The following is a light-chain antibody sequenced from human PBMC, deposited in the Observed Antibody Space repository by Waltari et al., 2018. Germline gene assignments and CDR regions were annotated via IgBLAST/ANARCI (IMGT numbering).Light chain of an antibody. J-gene: IGKJ3*01. CDR2: AAS. Sequence: DIQMTQSPSSLSASVGDRVTITCRASQSISSYLNWYPQKPGKAPNLLIYAASSLQSGVPPRFSGSGSGTDFTLTIGSLQAEDFATYYCQQSYSTPIFTFGPGTKVDFK. V-gene: IGKV1-39*01. CDR1: QSISSY. CDR3: QQSYSTPIFT.